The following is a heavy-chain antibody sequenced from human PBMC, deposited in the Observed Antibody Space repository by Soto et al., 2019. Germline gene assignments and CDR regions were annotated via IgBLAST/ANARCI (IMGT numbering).Heavy chain of an antibody. Sequence: PSENVYLTCAVYDGSFSGYYWCCILQPPGKTLEWIATIYYSGTTFYNPSLKSRVTISVDTSMNQFSLKLTSVTAADSAVYYCARHCGLAIYGVVENWFDSWGQGTLVTVSS. CDR1: DGSFSGYY. CDR3: ARHCGLAIYGVVENWFDS. V-gene: IGHV4-34*01. CDR2: IYYSGTT. D-gene: IGHD3-3*01. J-gene: IGHJ5*01.